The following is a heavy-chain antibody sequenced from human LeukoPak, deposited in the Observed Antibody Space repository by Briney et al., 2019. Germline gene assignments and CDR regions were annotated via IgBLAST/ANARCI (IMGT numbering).Heavy chain of an antibody. D-gene: IGHD1-7*01. J-gene: IGHJ4*02. CDR3: ARSDWNYHYFDY. Sequence: SETLSFTCTVSGGSISSSSYYWGWIRQPPGKGLEWIGSIYYSGSTYYNPSLKSRVTISVDTSKNQFSLKLSSVTAADTAVYYCARSDWNYHYFDYWGQGTLVTVSS. CDR1: GGSISSSSYY. CDR2: IYYSGST. V-gene: IGHV4-39*01.